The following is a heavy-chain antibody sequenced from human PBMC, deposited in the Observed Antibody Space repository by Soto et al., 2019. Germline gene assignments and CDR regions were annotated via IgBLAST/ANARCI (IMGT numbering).Heavy chain of an antibody. CDR2: IIPIFGTA. D-gene: IGHD6-19*01. CDR1: GGTFSSYA. V-gene: IGHV1-69*13. CDR3: ARDLAVAGTLYWSEYYYYGMDV. Sequence: GASVKVSCKASGGTFSSYAISWVRQAPGQGLEWMGGIIPIFGTANYAQKFQGRVTITADESTSTAYMELSSLRSEDTAVYYCARDLAVAGTLYWSEYYYYGMDVWGQGTTVTGSS. J-gene: IGHJ6*02.